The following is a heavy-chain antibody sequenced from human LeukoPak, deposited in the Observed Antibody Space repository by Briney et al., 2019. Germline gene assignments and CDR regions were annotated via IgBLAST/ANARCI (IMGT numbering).Heavy chain of an antibody. Sequence: PSQTLSLTCTVSGGSISSGGYYWSWIRQHPGKGLEWIGYIYYSGSTYYNPSLKSRVTISVDTSKNQFSLKLSSVTAAGTAVYYCARVARYCSSTSCYTFDYWGQGTLVTVSS. J-gene: IGHJ4*02. D-gene: IGHD2-2*02. CDR1: GGSISSGGYY. CDR3: ARVARYCSSTSCYTFDY. CDR2: IYYSGST. V-gene: IGHV4-31*03.